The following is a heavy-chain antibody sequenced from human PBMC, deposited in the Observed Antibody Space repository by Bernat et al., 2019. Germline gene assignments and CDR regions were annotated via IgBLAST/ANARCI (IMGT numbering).Heavy chain of an antibody. V-gene: IGHV3-7*03. D-gene: IGHD4-17*01. CDR1: GFTFSNYW. Sequence: EVQLVESGGGLVQPGGSLTLSCAASGFTFSNYWMTWVRQAPGKGLEWVANIKQDGSEKYYVDSVKGRFTISRDNAKNSLSLQMNSLRAEDTAVYYCASRPHNSPGEDYHAVFDYWGQGTLVTVSS. CDR2: IKQDGSEK. J-gene: IGHJ4*02. CDR3: ASRPHNSPGEDYHAVFDY.